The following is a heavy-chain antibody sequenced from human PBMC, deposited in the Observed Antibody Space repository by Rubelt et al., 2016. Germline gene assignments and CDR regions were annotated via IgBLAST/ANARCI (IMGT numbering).Heavy chain of an antibody. CDR3: ASGYLSNSFDY. Sequence: EVQLVESGGGLVKPGGSLRLSCAASGFTFRSYWMHWVRQAPGKELVWVSRINSDGSTTTYADSVMGRFTISRDNAKNSLYLQMDSLRAEDTAVYYCASGYLSNSFDYWGQGTLVTVSS. D-gene: IGHD5-18*01. J-gene: IGHJ4*02. CDR1: GFTFRSYW. CDR2: INSDGSTT. V-gene: IGHV3-74*02.